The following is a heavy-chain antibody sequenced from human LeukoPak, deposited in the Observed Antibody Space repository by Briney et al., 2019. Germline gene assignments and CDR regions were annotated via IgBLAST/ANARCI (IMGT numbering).Heavy chain of an antibody. D-gene: IGHD3-22*01. CDR2: ISSSGSTI. CDR3: ARELATTGYYYDSSY. J-gene: IGHJ4*02. Sequence: PGGSLRLSCAASGFTFSSYAMSWVRQAPGKGLEWVSYISSSGSTIYYADPVKGRFTISRDNAKNSLYLQMNSLRAEDTAVYYCARELATTGYYYDSSYWGQGTLVTVSS. V-gene: IGHV3-48*04. CDR1: GFTFSSYA.